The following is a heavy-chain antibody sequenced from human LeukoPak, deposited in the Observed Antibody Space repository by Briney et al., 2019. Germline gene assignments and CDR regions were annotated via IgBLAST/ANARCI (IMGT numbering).Heavy chain of an antibody. D-gene: IGHD6-19*01. CDR3: ASQFWWAAVPGTLDY. CDR1: GFTFSSYS. Sequence: PGGSLRLSCAAPGFTFSSYSMNWVRQAPGKGLEWVSYISSSSSTIYYADSVKGRFTISRDNAKNSLYLQMNSLRDEDTAVYYCASQFWWAAVPGTLDYWGQGTLVTVSS. CDR2: ISSSSSTI. J-gene: IGHJ4*02. V-gene: IGHV3-48*02.